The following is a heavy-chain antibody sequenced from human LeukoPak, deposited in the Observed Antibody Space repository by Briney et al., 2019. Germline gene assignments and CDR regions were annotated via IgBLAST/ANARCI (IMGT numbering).Heavy chain of an antibody. CDR1: GFSFSNYG. D-gene: IGHD2-15*01. CDR3: ANQGCSGGPCFRPSYYFDH. CDR2: ITDSGDNT. V-gene: IGHV3-23*01. J-gene: IGHJ4*02. Sequence: PGGSLRLSCAASGFSFSNYGMYWVRQAPGKGLEWVSTITDSGDNTYYADSVKGRFTISRDNSKNTLYLQMNSLRVEDTAVYYCANQGCSGGPCFRPSYYFDHWGQGTLVAVSS.